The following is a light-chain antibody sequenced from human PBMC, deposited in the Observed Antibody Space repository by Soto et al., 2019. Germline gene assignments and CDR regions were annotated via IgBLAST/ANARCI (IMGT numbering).Light chain of an antibody. CDR1: QSISTY. CDR3: QQSYSNPPT. Sequence: DIRMTQSPSSLSASVGDRVTITCRARQSISTYLSWYQQKPGKTPKLLIYGATRLKSGAPSRFTGSGSGTEFTITISSLQPEDFATYSGQQSYSNPPTCAQGTKLEIK. J-gene: IGKJ2*01. CDR2: GAT. V-gene: IGKV1-39*01.